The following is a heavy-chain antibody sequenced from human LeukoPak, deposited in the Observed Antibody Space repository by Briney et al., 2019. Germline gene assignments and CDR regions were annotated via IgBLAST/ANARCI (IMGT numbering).Heavy chain of an antibody. V-gene: IGHV3-21*04. J-gene: IGHJ6*02. CDR1: GFTFSSYS. Sequence: PGGSLRLSCAASGFTFSSYSMNWVRQAPGKGLEWVSSISSSSSYIYYADSVKGRFTISRDNAENSLYLQMNSLRAEDTAVYYCAKGQSLAYYDFWSGHRNGMDVWGQGTTVTVSS. CDR3: AKGQSLAYYDFWSGHRNGMDV. D-gene: IGHD3-3*01. CDR2: ISSSSSYI.